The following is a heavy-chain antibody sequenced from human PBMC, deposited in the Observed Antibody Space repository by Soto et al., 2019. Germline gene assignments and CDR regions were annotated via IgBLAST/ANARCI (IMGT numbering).Heavy chain of an antibody. CDR1: GGTFSSYT. V-gene: IGHV1-69*04. Sequence: SVKVSCKASGGTFSSYTISWVRQAPGQGLEWMGRIIPILGIANYAQKFQGRVTITADKSTSTAYMELSSLRSEDTAVYYCARDYDSNWFDPWGQGTLVTVSS. D-gene: IGHD5-12*01. J-gene: IGHJ5*02. CDR3: ARDYDSNWFDP. CDR2: IIPILGIA.